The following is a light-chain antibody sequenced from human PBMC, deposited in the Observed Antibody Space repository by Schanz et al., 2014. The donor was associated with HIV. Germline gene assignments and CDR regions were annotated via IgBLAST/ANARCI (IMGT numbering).Light chain of an antibody. CDR3: ATWDDSLDGWV. V-gene: IGLV1-44*01. CDR2: NTY. J-gene: IGLJ3*02. CDR1: SSSIGFNT. Sequence: QSVLTQPPSASGTPGQRVTISCSGSSSSIGFNTINWYQHLPGTAPKLLIYNTYHRPSGVPDRFSGSQSGTSASLAISGLQSEDESDFFCATWDDSLDGWVFGGGTKLTVL.